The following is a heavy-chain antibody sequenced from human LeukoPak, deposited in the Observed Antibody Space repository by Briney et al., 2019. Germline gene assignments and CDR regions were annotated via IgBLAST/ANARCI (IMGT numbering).Heavy chain of an antibody. CDR3: ARSAAGTTAVFDY. CDR2: ISGSGGST. J-gene: IGHJ4*02. CDR1: GFTFSSYA. D-gene: IGHD6-13*01. Sequence: GGSLRLSCAASGFTFSSYAMSWVRRAPGKGLEWVSAISGSGGSTYYADSVKGRFTVSRDNSKNTLSLQMNSLRAEDTAVYYCARSAAGTTAVFDYWGQGTLVTVSS. V-gene: IGHV3-23*01.